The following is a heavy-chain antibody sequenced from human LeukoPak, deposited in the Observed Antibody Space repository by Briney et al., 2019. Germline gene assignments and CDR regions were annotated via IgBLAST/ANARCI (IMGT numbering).Heavy chain of an antibody. D-gene: IGHD6-6*01. CDR2: IYFSGNTY. Sequence: SETLSLTCTVSGGSISSSSYYWGWIRQPPGKGLEWIGSIYFSGNTYYYNPALKSRVTISLDMSKNQFSLKLSSVTAADTAVYYCARSLAAYAPIPTGWGQGTLVTVSS. CDR3: ARSLAAYAPIPTG. CDR1: GGSISSSSYY. J-gene: IGHJ4*02. V-gene: IGHV4-39*07.